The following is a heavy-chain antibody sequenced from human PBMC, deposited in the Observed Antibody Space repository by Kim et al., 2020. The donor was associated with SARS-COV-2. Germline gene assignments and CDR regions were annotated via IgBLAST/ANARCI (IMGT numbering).Heavy chain of an antibody. CDR3: ARDNWPDMVRGVIPLSRYGMDV. CDR2: INTNTGNP. J-gene: IGHJ6*02. CDR1: GYTFTSYA. D-gene: IGHD3-10*01. Sequence: ASVKVSCKASGYTFTSYAMNWVRQAPGQGLEWMGWINTNTGNPTYAQGFTGRFVFSLDTSVSTAYLQISSLKAEDTAVYYCARDNWPDMVRGVIPLSRYGMDVWGQGTTVTVSS. V-gene: IGHV7-4-1*02.